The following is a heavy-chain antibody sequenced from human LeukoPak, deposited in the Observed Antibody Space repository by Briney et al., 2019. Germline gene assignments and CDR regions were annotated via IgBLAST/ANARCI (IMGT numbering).Heavy chain of an antibody. Sequence: GGSLRLSCAASGFTFTKYGMHWVRQAPDKGPEWVAFMRSDESSTHYADFVKGRFAISRDNSKNMLYLQMNRLRSEDTAIYYCAKDAAGDTFFDSWGQGVLVTVSS. J-gene: IGHJ4*02. CDR3: AKDAAGDTFFDS. CDR2: MRSDESST. D-gene: IGHD5-18*01. CDR1: GFTFTKYG. V-gene: IGHV3-30*02.